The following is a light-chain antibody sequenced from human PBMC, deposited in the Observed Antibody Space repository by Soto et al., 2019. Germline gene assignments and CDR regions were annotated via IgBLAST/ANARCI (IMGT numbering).Light chain of an antibody. V-gene: IGKV3-15*01. CDR3: QQYNNRPPVT. J-gene: IGKJ4*01. CDR1: QSVSSN. CDR2: GAS. Sequence: EIVMTQSPATLSVSPGERVTLSCRASQSVSSNFAWYQQKPGQAPRLLIHGASTRAAGIPDRLSGSGSGTDFTLTISGLQAEDFAVYHCQQYNNRPPVTFGGGTKVEI.